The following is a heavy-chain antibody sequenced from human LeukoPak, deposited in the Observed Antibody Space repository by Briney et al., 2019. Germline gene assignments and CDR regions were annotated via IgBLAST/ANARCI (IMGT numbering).Heavy chain of an antibody. CDR3: ARVDNWNEVTDDY. V-gene: IGHV3-21*01. J-gene: IGHJ4*02. CDR2: ISSSSKYI. Sequence: KPGGSLRLSCAASGFTFSTYAMTWVRQAPGKRLEWVSSISSSSKYIYYADSVKGRFTISRDNARNSLYLQMNSLRAEDTAVYYCARVDNWNEVTDDYWGQGTLVTVSS. CDR1: GFTFSTYA. D-gene: IGHD1-20*01.